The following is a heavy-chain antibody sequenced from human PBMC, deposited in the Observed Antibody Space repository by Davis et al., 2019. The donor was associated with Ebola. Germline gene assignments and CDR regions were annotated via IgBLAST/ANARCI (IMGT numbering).Heavy chain of an antibody. V-gene: IGHV3-48*01. CDR2: ISSSSSTI. CDR3: ARVEVLVVYAMSAWFDP. Sequence: GESLKISCAASGFTFSSYSMNWVRQAPGKGLEWVSYISSSSSTIYYADSVKGRFTISRDNSKNTLYLQMNSLRAEDTAVYYCARVEVLVVYAMSAWFDPWGQGTLVTVSS. CDR1: GFTFSSYS. D-gene: IGHD2-8*02. J-gene: IGHJ5*02.